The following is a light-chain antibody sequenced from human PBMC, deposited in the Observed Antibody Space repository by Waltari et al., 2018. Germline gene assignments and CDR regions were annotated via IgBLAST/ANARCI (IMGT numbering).Light chain of an antibody. CDR2: GAS. CDR1: QTIRSN. CDR3: QQYDNWLGT. Sequence: EIVMTQSPATLSVFPGERATLSCRASQTIRSNLAWYRLKPGQAPRLLIYGASTRATGIPARFSGSGSGKEFTLTISSLQSEDFAVYFCQQYDNWLGTFGQGTKVEIK. V-gene: IGKV3-15*01. J-gene: IGKJ1*01.